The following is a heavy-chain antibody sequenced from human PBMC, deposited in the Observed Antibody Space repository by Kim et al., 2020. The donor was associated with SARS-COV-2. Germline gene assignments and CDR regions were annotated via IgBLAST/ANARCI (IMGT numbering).Heavy chain of an antibody. J-gene: IGHJ5*02. CDR1: GGTFSSYA. Sequence: SVKVSCKASGGTFSSYAISWVRQAPGQGLEWMGGIIPIFGTANYAQKFQGRVTITADESTSTAYMELSSLRSEDTAVYYCARGNVDIVAFDPWGQGTLVTVSS. D-gene: IGHD5-12*01. CDR3: ARGNVDIVAFDP. V-gene: IGHV1-69*13. CDR2: IIPIFGTA.